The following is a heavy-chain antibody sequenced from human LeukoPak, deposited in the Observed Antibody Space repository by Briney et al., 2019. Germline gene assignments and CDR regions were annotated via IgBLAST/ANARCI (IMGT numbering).Heavy chain of an antibody. CDR3: ARDHLGATSAFDI. D-gene: IGHD1-26*01. V-gene: IGHV4-38-2*02. CDR1: GYSISSGYY. J-gene: IGHJ3*02. Sequence: SETLSLTCTVSGYSISSGYYWGWIRQPPGKGLEWTGSIDHSGSTYYNPSLKSRVTISVDTSKNQFSLKLSSVTAADTAVYYCARDHLGATSAFDIWGQGTMVTVSS. CDR2: IDHSGST.